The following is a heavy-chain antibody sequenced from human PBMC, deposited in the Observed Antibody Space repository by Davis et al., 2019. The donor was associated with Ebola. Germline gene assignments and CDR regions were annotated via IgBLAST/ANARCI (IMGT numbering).Heavy chain of an antibody. CDR2: IDPSDSYT. CDR1: GYSFTSYW. CDR3: ASPYGERDGMDV. J-gene: IGHJ6*02. Sequence: GESLKISCKGSGYSFTSYWISWVRQMPGKGLEWMGRIDPSDSYTNYSPSFQGHVTISADKSISTAYLQWSSLKASDTAMYYCASPYGERDGMDVWGQGTTVTVSS. V-gene: IGHV5-10-1*01. D-gene: IGHD4-17*01.